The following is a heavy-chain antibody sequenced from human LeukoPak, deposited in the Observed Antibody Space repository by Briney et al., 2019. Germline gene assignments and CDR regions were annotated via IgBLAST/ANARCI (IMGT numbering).Heavy chain of an antibody. J-gene: IGHJ6*03. CDR2: MNPNSGNT. D-gene: IGHD6-19*01. Sequence: ASVKVSCKASGYTFTSYDINWVRQATRQGLEWMGWMNPNSGNTGYAQKFQGRVTMTRNTSISTAYMELSSLRSEDTAVYYCARVGAVAGRRYYYYMDVWGKGTTVTISS. CDR1: GYTFTSYD. CDR3: ARVGAVAGRRYYYYMDV. V-gene: IGHV1-8*01.